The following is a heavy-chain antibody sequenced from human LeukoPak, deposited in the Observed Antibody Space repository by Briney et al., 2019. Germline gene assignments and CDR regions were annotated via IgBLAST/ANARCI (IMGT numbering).Heavy chain of an antibody. J-gene: IGHJ4*02. CDR2: ISGSGGST. CDR3: AKGVMYYYDSSGYFPFGY. Sequence: GGPLRLSCAASGFTFSSYGMSWVRQAPGKGLEWVSAISGSGGSTYYADSVKGRFTISRDNSKNTLYLQMNSLRAEDTAVYYCAKGVMYYYDSSGYFPFGYWGQGTLVTVSS. V-gene: IGHV3-23*01. D-gene: IGHD3-22*01. CDR1: GFTFSSYG.